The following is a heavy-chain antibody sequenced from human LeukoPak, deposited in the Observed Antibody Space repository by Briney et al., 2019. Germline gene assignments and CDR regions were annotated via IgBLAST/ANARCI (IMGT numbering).Heavy chain of an antibody. CDR2: ISSSSKYI. CDR3: ARRSEYCSGGSCYYYYYGMDV. V-gene: IGHV3-21*01. D-gene: IGHD2-15*01. Sequence: GGSLRLSCAASEFTFSSYNMNWVRQAPGKGLEWVSSISSSSKYIYYADSVKGRFTISRDNAKNSLYLQMNSLRAEDTAVYYCARRSEYCSGGSCYYYYYGMDVWGQGTTVTVSS. CDR1: EFTFSSYN. J-gene: IGHJ6*02.